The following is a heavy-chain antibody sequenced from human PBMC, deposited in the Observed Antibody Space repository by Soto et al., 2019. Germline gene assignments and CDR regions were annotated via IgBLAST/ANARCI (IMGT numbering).Heavy chain of an antibody. J-gene: IGHJ6*02. Sequence: PSETLSLTCTVSGGSMNDYYWSWIRQPAWKGLEWIGRIFTSGNTNYNASLRSRLTISVDTSTNEVCRMLTTVRAADTAVYYCASGRLVSRYYGLDVWGQGTTVTVSS. V-gene: IGHV4-4*07. CDR2: IFTSGNT. D-gene: IGHD6-6*01. CDR1: GGSMNDYY. CDR3: ASGRLVSRYYGLDV.